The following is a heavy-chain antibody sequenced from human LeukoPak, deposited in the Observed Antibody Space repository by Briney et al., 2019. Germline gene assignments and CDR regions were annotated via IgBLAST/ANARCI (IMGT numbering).Heavy chain of an antibody. V-gene: IGHV4-39*07. D-gene: IGHD5-18*01. J-gene: IGHJ4*02. CDR3: AREGPYSYVDGVGY. CDR1: GGSISSSSYY. CDR2: IYYSGST. Sequence: SETLSLTCTVSGGSISSSSYYWGWIRQPPGKGLEWIGSIYYSGSTYYNPSLKSRVTISVDTSKNQFSLKLSSVTAADTAVYYCAREGPYSYVDGVGYWGQGTLGTVSS.